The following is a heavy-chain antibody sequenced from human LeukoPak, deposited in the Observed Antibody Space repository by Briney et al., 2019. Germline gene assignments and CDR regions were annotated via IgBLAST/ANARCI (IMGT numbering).Heavy chain of an antibody. CDR1: GFAFDNYA. CDR3: ARDRGAARPNDY. CDR2: VSGSGGSR. Sequence: GGSLRLSCAASGFAFDNYAMSWVRQAPGKGLEWVSVVSGSGGSRNYADSVKGRFTVSRDNSKDTLYLQMNSLRAEDTAVYYCARDRGAARPNDYWGQGTLVAVSS. V-gene: IGHV3-23*01. J-gene: IGHJ4*02. D-gene: IGHD6-6*01.